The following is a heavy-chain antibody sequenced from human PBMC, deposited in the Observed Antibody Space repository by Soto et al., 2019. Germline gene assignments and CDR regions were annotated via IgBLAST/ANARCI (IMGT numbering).Heavy chain of an antibody. CDR1: GFTFSNAW. J-gene: IGHJ4*02. D-gene: IGHD4-4*01. CDR3: TKATYSNYDPTDY. V-gene: IGHV3-15*01. Sequence: XGSLRLSCAVSGFTFSNAWMTWVRQAPGKGLEWVGRIKSKTGGGTADYAAPVKGRFTISRDDSKNTLYLQMNGLKTEDTAIYYCTKATYSNYDPTDYWGQGSLVTVSS. CDR2: IKSKTGGGTA.